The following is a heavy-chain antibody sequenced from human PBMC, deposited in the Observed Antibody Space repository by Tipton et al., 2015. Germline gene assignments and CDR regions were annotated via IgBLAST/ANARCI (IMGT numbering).Heavy chain of an antibody. J-gene: IGHJ4*02. CDR2: VDYSGST. CDR1: GGSISSNSFH. CDR3: ARARGRHGGLFDS. V-gene: IGHV4-39*07. Sequence: TLSLTCTVSGGSISSNSFHWDWIRQPPGKGLEWIGSVDYSGSTHYTPSLKSRVTISVDTSKTQFSLKMSSVTASDTAVYYCARARGRHGGLFDSWGQGTLVTVSS. D-gene: IGHD4-23*01.